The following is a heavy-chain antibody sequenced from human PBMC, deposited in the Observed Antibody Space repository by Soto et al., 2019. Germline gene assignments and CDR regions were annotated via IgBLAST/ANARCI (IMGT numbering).Heavy chain of an antibody. CDR1: GFKFGSYG. Sequence: QVHLVESGGGVVQPGRSLRLSWAASGFKFGSYGMHWVRQAPGKGLEWVALISFDGSNKHYGDSVKGRFAISRDTSKNTLYLQMNSLRAEDTAFYYCAKDHEWETTLTPGLLDHWGQGTLVIVSP. V-gene: IGHV3-30*18. CDR2: ISFDGSNK. J-gene: IGHJ4*02. CDR3: AKDHEWETTLTPGLLDH. D-gene: IGHD4-17*01.